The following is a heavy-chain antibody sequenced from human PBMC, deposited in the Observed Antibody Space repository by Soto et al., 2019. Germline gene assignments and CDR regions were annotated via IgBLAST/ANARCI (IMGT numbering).Heavy chain of an antibody. D-gene: IGHD2-8*02. CDR3: ARLRTYWGVGYFDY. CDR1: GGSFSGYY. J-gene: IGHJ4*02. Sequence: SETLSLTCAVYGGSFSGYYWSWIRQPPGKGLEWIGEINHSGSTNYNLSLKSRVTISVDTSKNQFSLKLSSVTAADTAVYYCARLRTYWGVGYFDYWGQGTLVTVSS. V-gene: IGHV4-34*01. CDR2: INHSGST.